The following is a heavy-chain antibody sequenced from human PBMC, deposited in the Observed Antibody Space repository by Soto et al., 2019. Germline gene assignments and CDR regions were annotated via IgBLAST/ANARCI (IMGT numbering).Heavy chain of an antibody. CDR1: GFDFYYYN. CDR2: ISGTGIDV. D-gene: IGHD3-16*02. Sequence: GGSLRLSCAASGFDFYYYNMNWVRQAPGRGLEWVSSISGTGIDVHFADSVKGRFVISRDNAKTSLYLQMNSLRPEDTAVYYCARERVVNYTDYYFDYWGHGTLVTVSS. J-gene: IGHJ4*01. V-gene: IGHV3-21*01. CDR3: ARERVVNYTDYYFDY.